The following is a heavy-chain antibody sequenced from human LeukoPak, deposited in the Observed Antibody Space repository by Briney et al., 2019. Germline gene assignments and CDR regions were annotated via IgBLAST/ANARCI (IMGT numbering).Heavy chain of an antibody. CDR3: AKSGDRWSHFDY. CDR1: GFNFNNYA. D-gene: IGHD3-3*01. Sequence: GGSLRLSCVASGFNFNNYAMNWVRRAPGKGLEWVADVYNTGDYTYYTDSVKGRFTISRDNSKNTLYLEMNSLRTEGTALYYCAKSGDRWSHFDYWGQGTLVTVSS. CDR2: VYNTGDYT. V-gene: IGHV3-23*01. J-gene: IGHJ4*02.